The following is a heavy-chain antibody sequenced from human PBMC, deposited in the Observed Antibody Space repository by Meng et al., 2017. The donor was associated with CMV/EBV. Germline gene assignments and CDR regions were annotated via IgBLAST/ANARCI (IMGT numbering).Heavy chain of an antibody. CDR3: ARDALHSSSWYYYYYGMDV. J-gene: IGHJ6*02. V-gene: IGHV1-18*01. CDR2: ISAYNGNT. CDR1: GYTFTSYG. Sequence: ASVKVSCKASGYTFTSYGISWVRQAPGQGLEWMGWISAYNGNTNYAQKLQGRVTMTTDTSTSTAYMELRSLRSDDTAVYYCARDALHSSSWYYYYYGMDVWGQGTTVTVSS. D-gene: IGHD6-13*01.